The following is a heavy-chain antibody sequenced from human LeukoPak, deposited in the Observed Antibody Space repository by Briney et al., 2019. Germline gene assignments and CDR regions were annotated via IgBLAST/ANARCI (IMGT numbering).Heavy chain of an antibody. CDR1: GFTFSDFY. J-gene: IGHJ6*02. Sequence: PGGSLRLSCAASGFTFSDFYMNWVRQAPGKGLEWVSYISSSGSTMYYADSVKGRFTISRDNAKNSLYLQMNSLRAEDTAVYYCARDRRYYYGMDVWGQGTTVTVSS. V-gene: IGHV3-11*01. CDR3: ARDRRYYYGMDV. CDR2: ISSSGSTM.